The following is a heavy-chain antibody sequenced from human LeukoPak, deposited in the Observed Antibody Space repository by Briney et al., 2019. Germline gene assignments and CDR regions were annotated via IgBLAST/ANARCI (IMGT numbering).Heavy chain of an antibody. CDR1: GFTFSSYW. V-gene: IGHV3-74*01. Sequence: GGSLRLSCAASGFTFSSYWMHWVRQAPGKGLVWVSRINTDGSSTSYADSVKGRFTISRDNAKNSLYLQMNSLRAEDTAVYYCARDNEYSSSGGDYWGQGTLVTVSS. CDR2: INTDGSST. D-gene: IGHD6-6*01. CDR3: ARDNEYSSSGGDY. J-gene: IGHJ4*02.